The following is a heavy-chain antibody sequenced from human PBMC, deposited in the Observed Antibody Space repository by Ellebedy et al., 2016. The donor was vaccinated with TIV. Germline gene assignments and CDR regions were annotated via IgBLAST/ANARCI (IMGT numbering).Heavy chain of an antibody. J-gene: IGHJ3*02. D-gene: IGHD2-15*01. CDR1: GYTFTSYY. V-gene: IGHV1-46*01. Sequence: ASVKVSCXASGYTFTSYYMHWVRQAPGQGLEWMGIINPSGGSTSYAQKFQGRVTMTRDTSTSTVYMELSSLRSEDTAVYYCARVSGTVVAAPRGAFDIWGQGTMVTVSS. CDR3: ARVSGTVVAAPRGAFDI. CDR2: INPSGGST.